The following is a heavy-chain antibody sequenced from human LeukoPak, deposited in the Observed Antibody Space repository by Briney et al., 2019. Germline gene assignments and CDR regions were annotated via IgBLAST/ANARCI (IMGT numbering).Heavy chain of an antibody. Sequence: SETLSLTCTVSGGSISSYYWSWIRQPPGKGLEWIGYIYYSGSTNYNPSLKSRVTISVDTSKNQFSLKLSSVTAADTAVYYCARENNRYDYVWGSQGAPDAFDIWGQGTMVTVSS. CDR2: IYYSGST. J-gene: IGHJ3*02. D-gene: IGHD3-16*01. CDR1: GGSISSYY. CDR3: ARENNRYDYVWGSQGAPDAFDI. V-gene: IGHV4-59*01.